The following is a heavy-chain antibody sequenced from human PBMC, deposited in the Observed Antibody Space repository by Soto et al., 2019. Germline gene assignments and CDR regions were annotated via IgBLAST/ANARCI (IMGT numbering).Heavy chain of an antibody. V-gene: IGHV1-69*06. CDR1: GGTFSSYA. J-gene: IGHJ3*02. CDR3: ARAHEYYYDSSGYWGPSDAFDI. CDR2: IIPIFGTA. Sequence: SVKVSCKASGGTFSSYAISWVRQAPGQGLEWMGGIIPIFGTANYAQKFQGRVTITADKSTSTAYMELSSLRSEDTAVYYCARAHEYYYDSSGYWGPSDAFDIWGQGTMFT. D-gene: IGHD3-22*01.